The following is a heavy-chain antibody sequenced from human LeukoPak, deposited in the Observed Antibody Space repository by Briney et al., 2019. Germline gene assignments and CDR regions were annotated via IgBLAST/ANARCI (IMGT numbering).Heavy chain of an antibody. Sequence: KAGGSLRLSCAASGFTFSDYYMSWIRQAPGKGLEWISYISSSSSYTNYVDSVKGRFTISRGNAKNSLYLRMNSLRAEDTAVYYCVRAVSVSSYYFDCWGQGTLVTVSS. J-gene: IGHJ4*02. CDR2: ISSSSSYT. V-gene: IGHV3-11*05. CDR1: GFTFSDYY. CDR3: VRAVSVSSYYFDC. D-gene: IGHD5/OR15-5a*01.